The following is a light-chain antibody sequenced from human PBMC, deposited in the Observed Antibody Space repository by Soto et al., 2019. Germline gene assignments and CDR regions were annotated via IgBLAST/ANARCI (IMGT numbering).Light chain of an antibody. CDR1: QSVSSSY. CDR2: GAS. Sequence: EIALTQSPGTLSLPPGERATLSCSASQSVSSSYLAWYQQKPGQAPRLLIYGASTRATGIPARFSGSGSGTEFTLTISSLQSEDFAVYYCQQYNNWPRTFGQGTKVDIK. CDR3: QQYNNWPRT. J-gene: IGKJ1*01. V-gene: IGKV3-15*01.